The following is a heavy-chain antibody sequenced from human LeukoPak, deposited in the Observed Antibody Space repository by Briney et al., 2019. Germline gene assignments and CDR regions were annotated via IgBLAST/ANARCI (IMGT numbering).Heavy chain of an antibody. CDR1: GFTFSTFA. Sequence: QTGGSLRLSCAASGFTFSTFAMIAVRQPPGKGLEWVSSIFPSGGEIHYADSVRGRFTISRDNSKSTLSLQMNNLRAEDTAIYYCATYRQVLLPFESWGQGTLVTVSS. CDR3: ATYRQVLLPFES. J-gene: IGHJ4*02. V-gene: IGHV3-23*01. D-gene: IGHD2-8*02. CDR2: IFPSGGEI.